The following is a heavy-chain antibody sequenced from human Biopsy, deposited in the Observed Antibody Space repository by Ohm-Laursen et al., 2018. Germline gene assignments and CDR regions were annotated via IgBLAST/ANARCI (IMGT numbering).Heavy chain of an antibody. V-gene: IGHV4-4*07. J-gene: IGHJ3*02. CDR3: ARWTPEYDSSRYYLDAFDI. CDR1: GGSLSSYC. CDR2: IYSSGST. D-gene: IGHD3-22*01. Sequence: SETLSLTCTVSGGSLSSYCWSWIRQPAGKGLEWIGRIYSSGSTNYNPSLKSRVTLSMDTSKRQFSLKLSFVTAADTAVYYCARWTPEYDSSRYYLDAFDIWGQGTKVTVSS.